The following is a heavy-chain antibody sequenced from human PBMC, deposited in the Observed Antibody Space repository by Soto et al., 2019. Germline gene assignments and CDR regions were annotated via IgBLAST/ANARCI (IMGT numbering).Heavy chain of an antibody. CDR3: AKDRGDSSSWYYFDY. CDR1: GFTFSSYA. D-gene: IGHD6-13*01. J-gene: IGHJ4*02. V-gene: IGHV3-23*01. CDR2: ISGSGGST. Sequence: GGSLRLSCAASGFTFSSYAMSWVRQAPGKGLEWVSAISGSGGSTYYADSVKGRFTISRDNSKNTLYLQMNSLRAEDTAVYYCAKDRGDSSSWYYFDYWGQGTLVTVSS.